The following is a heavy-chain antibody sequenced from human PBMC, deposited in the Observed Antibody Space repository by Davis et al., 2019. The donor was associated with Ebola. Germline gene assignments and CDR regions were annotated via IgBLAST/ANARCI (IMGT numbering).Heavy chain of an antibody. V-gene: IGHV3-30*18. CDR3: AKDRALPWFGESN. CDR1: GFTFSSYG. CDR2: ISYDGSNK. J-gene: IGHJ4*02. D-gene: IGHD3-10*01. Sequence: GGSLRLSCAASGFTFSSYGMHWVRQAPGKGLEWVAVISYDGSNKYYADSVKGRFTISRDNSKNTLYLQMNSLRAEDTALYYCAKDRALPWFGESNWGQGILVTVSS.